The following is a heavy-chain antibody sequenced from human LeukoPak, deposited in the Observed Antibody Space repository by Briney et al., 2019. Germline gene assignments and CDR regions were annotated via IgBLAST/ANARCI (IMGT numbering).Heavy chain of an antibody. Sequence: ASVKVSCKASGYTFTSYDINWVRQATGQGLEWMGWMNPNSGNTGYAQKFQGRVTITRNTSISTAYMELSSLRSEDTAVYYCARSRDGYNYYFDYWGQGTLVAVSS. J-gene: IGHJ4*02. D-gene: IGHD5-24*01. CDR1: GYTFTSYD. CDR2: MNPNSGNT. CDR3: ARSRDGYNYYFDY. V-gene: IGHV1-8*03.